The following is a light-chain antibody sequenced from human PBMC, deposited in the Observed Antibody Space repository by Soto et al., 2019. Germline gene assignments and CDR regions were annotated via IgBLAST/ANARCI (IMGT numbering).Light chain of an antibody. CDR1: QSISNNY. CDR3: QQYSTSPRT. CDR2: GAS. J-gene: IGKJ1*01. Sequence: EIVLTQSPGTLSLSPGERATLSCRASQSISNNYLAWYQQKSGQAPRLLIYGASSRATGIPDRFSGSGSGTDFTLTISRLEPEDFAVYYCQQYSTSPRTFGQGTKVEIK. V-gene: IGKV3-20*01.